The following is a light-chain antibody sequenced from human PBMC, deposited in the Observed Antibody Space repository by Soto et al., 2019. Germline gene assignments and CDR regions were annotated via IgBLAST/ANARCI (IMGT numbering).Light chain of an antibody. V-gene: IGKV1-5*01. CDR2: DAS. Sequence: DIQITQSPSTLSSSVGDRFTITCRASQSISSGLAWYQQKPGKAPKLLIYDASSLESGVPSRFSGSGSGTEFTLTISSLQPDDFATYYCQQYNSYRTFGQGTKVDIK. CDR1: QSISSG. J-gene: IGKJ1*01. CDR3: QQYNSYRT.